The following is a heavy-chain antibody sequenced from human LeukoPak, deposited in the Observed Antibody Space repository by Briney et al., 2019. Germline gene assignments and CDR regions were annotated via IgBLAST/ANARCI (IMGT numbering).Heavy chain of an antibody. CDR2: MNPNSGNT. V-gene: IGHV1-8*01. CDR1: GYTFTNYD. J-gene: IGHJ6*03. Sequence: ASVKVSCKASGYTFTNYDINWVRQATGQGLEWMGWMNPNSGNTGYAQKFQGRVTMTRNTSISTAYMELSSLRSEDTAVYYCARGRYSYYYYYMDVWGKGTTVTVSS. D-gene: IGHD3-16*02. CDR3: ARGRYSYYYYYMDV.